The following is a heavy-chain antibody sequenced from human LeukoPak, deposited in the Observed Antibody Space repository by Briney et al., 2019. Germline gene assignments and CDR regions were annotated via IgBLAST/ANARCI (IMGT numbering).Heavy chain of an antibody. J-gene: IGHJ6*03. V-gene: IGHV3-21*01. CDR3: GRNPYRGSYRDYYYYYREV. Sequence: GGSLRLSCAASAFSFSNYNMNWVRQAPGKGLEWVSSITSSGSYIYYADSVKGRFTISRDNAKNSLYFQLNSLRAEYTAVYYCGRNPYRGSYRDYYYYYREVGGKGPTVPVSS. CDR1: AFSFSNYN. CDR2: ITSSGSYI. D-gene: IGHD1-26*01.